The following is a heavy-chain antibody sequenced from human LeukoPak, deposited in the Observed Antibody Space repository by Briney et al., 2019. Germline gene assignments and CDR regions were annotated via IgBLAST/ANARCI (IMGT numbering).Heavy chain of an antibody. Sequence: GASVKLSCKASGYTFTSYGISWVRQAPGQGLEWMGWISAYNGNTNYAQKLQGRVTMTTDTSTSTAYMELRSLRSDDTAVYYCARPLTGHAAAAHNWFDPWGQGTLVTVSS. D-gene: IGHD6-13*01. CDR1: GYTFTSYG. CDR3: ARPLTGHAAAAHNWFDP. J-gene: IGHJ5*02. CDR2: ISAYNGNT. V-gene: IGHV1-18*01.